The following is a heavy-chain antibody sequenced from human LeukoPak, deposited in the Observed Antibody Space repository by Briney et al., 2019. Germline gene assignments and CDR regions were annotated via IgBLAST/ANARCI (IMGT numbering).Heavy chain of an antibody. CDR2: IYPDDSDT. D-gene: IGHD5-18*01. V-gene: IGHV5-51*01. J-gene: IGHJ4*02. Sequence: GESLKISCKGSGYTFTSYWIAWVRQMPGKGLEWMGIIYPDDSDTRYSPSFQGQVTISADKSISTAYLQWISLKASDTAIYYCARHETLDTAIGGNDYWGQGTLVTVSS. CDR3: ARHETLDTAIGGNDY. CDR1: GYTFTSYW.